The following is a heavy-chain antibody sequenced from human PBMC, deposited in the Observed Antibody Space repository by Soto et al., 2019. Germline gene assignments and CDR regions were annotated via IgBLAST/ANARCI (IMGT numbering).Heavy chain of an antibody. V-gene: IGHV4-61*01. J-gene: IGHJ4*02. CDR3: ARDTSTPYYYDTSGAFDY. Sequence: SETLSLTCTVSGDSVSSGSYHWSWIRQPPGRGLEWIGYISHSGNTKYNPSLKSRVTISVDTSKNQFSLRLSSVTAADTAVYYCARDTSTPYYYDTSGAFDYWGQGALVTV. D-gene: IGHD3-22*01. CDR1: GDSVSSGSYH. CDR2: ISHSGNT.